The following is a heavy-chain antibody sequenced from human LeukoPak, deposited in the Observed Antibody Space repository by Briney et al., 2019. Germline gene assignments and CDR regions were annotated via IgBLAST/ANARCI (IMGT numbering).Heavy chain of an antibody. CDR3: ARYHMVNRGVNWFDP. CDR1: GYTFTGYY. Sequence: GASVKVSCKASGYTFTGYYMHWVRQAPGQGLEWMGWINPNSGGTNYAQKFQGRVTMTRDTSISTAYMELSRLRSDDTAVYYCARYHMVNRGVNWFDPWGQGILVTVSS. V-gene: IGHV1-2*02. J-gene: IGHJ5*02. D-gene: IGHD4-23*01. CDR2: INPNSGGT.